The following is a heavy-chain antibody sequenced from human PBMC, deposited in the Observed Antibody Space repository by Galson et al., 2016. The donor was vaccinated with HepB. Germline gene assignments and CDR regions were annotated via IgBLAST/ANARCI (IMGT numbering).Heavy chain of an antibody. CDR3: AGQRVESRLNMVRGRLSEDQYYYGLDV. CDR2: IIPVSASP. CDR1: GGSLSNYG. V-gene: IGHV1-69*06. Sequence: SVKVSCKASGGSLSNYGISWIFQAPGQGLEWMGGIIPVSASPNYAQKFQGRVTIFADTSTNTAYLGVYRLRSEDTAVYYCAGQRVESRLNMVRGRLSEDQYYYGLDVWGQGTTVSVSS. J-gene: IGHJ6*02. D-gene: IGHD3-10*01.